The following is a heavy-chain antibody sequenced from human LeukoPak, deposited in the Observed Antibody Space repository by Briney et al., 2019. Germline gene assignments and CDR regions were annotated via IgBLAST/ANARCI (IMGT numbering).Heavy chain of an antibody. V-gene: IGHV3-48*03. D-gene: IGHD1-26*01. Sequence: GGSLRLSCAASGFTFSSYEMNWVRQAPGKGLEWVSYISSSGSTIYYADSVKGRFTISRDNSKNTLYLQMNSLRAEDTAVYYCAKGIVGATSANYFDYWGQGTLVTVSS. CDR2: ISSSGSTI. J-gene: IGHJ4*02. CDR1: GFTFSSYE. CDR3: AKGIVGATSANYFDY.